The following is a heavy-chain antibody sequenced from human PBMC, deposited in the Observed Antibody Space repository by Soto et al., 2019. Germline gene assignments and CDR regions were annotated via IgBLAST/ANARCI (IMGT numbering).Heavy chain of an antibody. J-gene: IGHJ4*02. V-gene: IGHV3-7*01. CDR1: GFTFSSYY. CDR3: AEWGEAGSDY. D-gene: IGHD1-26*01. Sequence: EVQLVESGGGLVQPGGSLRLSCAASGFTFSSYYMSWVRQAQGKGLEWVANVNEDGSEKYYVDSVKGRFTVSRDNAKNSLYLQMNSLRAEDTAVYYWAEWGEAGSDYWGQGTLVTVSA. CDR2: VNEDGSEK.